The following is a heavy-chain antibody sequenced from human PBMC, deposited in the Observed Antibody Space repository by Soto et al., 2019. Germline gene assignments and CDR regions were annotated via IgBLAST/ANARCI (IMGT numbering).Heavy chain of an antibody. CDR3: ARDQSFDRNSYYGIDV. CDR1: GHTFTGYY. J-gene: IGHJ6*02. Sequence: ASVKVSCKASGHTFTGYYMHWVRQAPGQGLEWMAWISPYNGNTYYAQKFQGRVTLTTDTYTNTVYMELRSLRSDDTAVYYCARDQSFDRNSYYGIDVWGQGTTVTVSS. CDR2: ISPYNGNT. V-gene: IGHV1-18*04.